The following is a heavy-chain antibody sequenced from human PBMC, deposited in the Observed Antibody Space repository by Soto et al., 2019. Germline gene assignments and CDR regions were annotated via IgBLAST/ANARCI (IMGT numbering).Heavy chain of an antibody. Sequence: QVQLVESGGGVVQPGRSRRLSCAASGFTFSTYGMHWVRQAPGTGLEWVAVIWYDGSHKDYADSVKGRFTISRDNSKNTLYLQMNSLRVEDTAVYYCARAVGPFDYWGQGTLVAVSS. CDR3: ARAVGPFDY. J-gene: IGHJ4*02. CDR1: GFTFSTYG. CDR2: IWYDGSHK. D-gene: IGHD1-26*01. V-gene: IGHV3-33*01.